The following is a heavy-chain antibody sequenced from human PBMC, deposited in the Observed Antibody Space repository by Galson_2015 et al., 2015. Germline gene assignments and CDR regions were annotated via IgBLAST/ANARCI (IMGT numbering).Heavy chain of an antibody. CDR3: AKGERWLQFSFDY. Sequence: SLRLSCAASGFTFSSYAMSWVRQAPGKGLEWVSAISGSGGSTYYADSVKGRFTVSRDNSKNTLYLQMNSLRAEDTAVYYCAKGERWLQFSFDYWGQGTLVTVSS. CDR2: ISGSGGST. J-gene: IGHJ4*02. CDR1: GFTFSSYA. D-gene: IGHD5-24*01. V-gene: IGHV3-23*01.